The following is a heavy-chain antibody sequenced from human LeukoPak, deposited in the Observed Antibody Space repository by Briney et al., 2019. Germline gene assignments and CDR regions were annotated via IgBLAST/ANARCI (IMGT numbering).Heavy chain of an antibody. Sequence: GGSLRLSCAASGFTVSSNYMSWVRQAPGEGLEWVSVIYSGGSTYYADSVKGRFTISRDNSKNTLYLQMNSLRAEDTAVYYCARDRSDSGWELDYWGQGTLVTVSS. CDR1: GFTVSSNY. J-gene: IGHJ4*02. V-gene: IGHV3-53*01. CDR2: IYSGGST. CDR3: ARDRSDSGWELDY. D-gene: IGHD1-26*01.